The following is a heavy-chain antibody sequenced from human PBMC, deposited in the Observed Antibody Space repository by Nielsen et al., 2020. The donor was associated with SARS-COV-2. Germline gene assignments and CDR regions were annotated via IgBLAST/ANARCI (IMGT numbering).Heavy chain of an antibody. J-gene: IGHJ6*02. CDR1: GFTVSSNY. Sequence: GGSLRLSCAASGFTVSSNYMSWVRQAPGKGLEWVSVFYSGGSTYYADSVKGRFTISRGNSKNTLYLQMNSLRAEDTAVYYCASPRREVPAALGDVWGQGTTVTVSS. D-gene: IGHD2-2*01. CDR3: ASPRREVPAALGDV. CDR2: FYSGGST. V-gene: IGHV3-53*01.